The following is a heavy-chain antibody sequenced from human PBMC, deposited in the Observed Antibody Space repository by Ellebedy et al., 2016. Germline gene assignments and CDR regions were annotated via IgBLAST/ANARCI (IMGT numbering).Heavy chain of an antibody. Sequence: ASVKVSCKTSGFTFSSYYMHWVRQAPGQGLQWMGLINPSGGYTMYAQKLQGRVTMTRDTSTRTGYMELSGLRSDDTAVYYCAREPSSSWYIDFWGQGTLVTVSS. V-gene: IGHV1-46*04. D-gene: IGHD6-13*01. J-gene: IGHJ4*02. CDR3: AREPSSSWYIDF. CDR2: INPSGGYT. CDR1: GFTFSSYY.